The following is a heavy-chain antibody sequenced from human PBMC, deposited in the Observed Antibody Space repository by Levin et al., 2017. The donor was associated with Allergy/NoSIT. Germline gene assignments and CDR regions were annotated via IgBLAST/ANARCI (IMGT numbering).Heavy chain of an antibody. CDR3: AKVDTATSLWDNYYYYGMDV. CDR2: IYPGDSDT. D-gene: IGHD5-18*01. V-gene: IGHV5-51*01. CDR1: GYSFTSYW. Sequence: AASVKVSCKGSGYSFTSYWIGWVRQMPGKGLEWMGIIYPGDSDTRYSPSFQGQVTISADKSISTAYLQWSSLKASDTAMYYCAKVDTATSLWDNYYYYGMDVWGQGTTVTVSS. J-gene: IGHJ6*02.